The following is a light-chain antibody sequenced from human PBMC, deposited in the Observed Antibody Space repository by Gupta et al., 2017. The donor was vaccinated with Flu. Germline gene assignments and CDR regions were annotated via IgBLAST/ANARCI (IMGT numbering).Light chain of an antibody. CDR1: QSVSSF. Sequence: VLTQSPATLSLSPGEGATLSCRASQSVSSFLAWYHHKPRQAPRLLIYEASNSATGSPARFSGSGSGTDVSLPIISLEPADFAVNYWQGRGNGEGVTFGPGTKVDIK. CDR3: QGRGNGEGVT. CDR2: EAS. J-gene: IGKJ3*01. V-gene: IGKV3-11*01.